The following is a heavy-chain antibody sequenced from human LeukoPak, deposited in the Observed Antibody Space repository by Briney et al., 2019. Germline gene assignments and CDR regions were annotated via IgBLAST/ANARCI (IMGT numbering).Heavy chain of an antibody. D-gene: IGHD6-19*01. CDR3: AKDSSPVRIAVAGTGHWFDP. CDR2: ISGSGGST. V-gene: IGHV3-23*01. Sequence: GGSLRLSCAASGFTFSSNAMSWVRQAPGRGLEWVSAISGSGGSTYYADSVKGRFTISRDNSKSTLYLQMNSLRAEDTAVYYCAKDSSPVRIAVAGTGHWFDPWGQGTLVTVSS. CDR1: GFTFSSNA. J-gene: IGHJ5*02.